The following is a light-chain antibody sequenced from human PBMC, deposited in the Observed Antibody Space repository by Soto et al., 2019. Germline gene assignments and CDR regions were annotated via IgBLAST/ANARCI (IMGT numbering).Light chain of an antibody. Sequence: DIQMTPSPSALSASVGDRVTLTCRASQRIDTSLAWYQQHPGKAPNVLIYDASTLKRGVPSRFSGSGYGPEFTLTISGVQPDDFATYYCQHYDSFVTFGQGTKLEVK. J-gene: IGKJ1*01. CDR2: DAS. CDR1: QRIDTS. V-gene: IGKV1-5*01. CDR3: QHYDSFVT.